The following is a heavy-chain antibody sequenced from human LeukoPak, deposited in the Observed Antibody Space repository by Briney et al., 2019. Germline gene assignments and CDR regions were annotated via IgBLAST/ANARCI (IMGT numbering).Heavy chain of an antibody. Sequence: SETLSLTCTVSGGSLSSGSYYWSWIRQPAGKGLEWIGRIYTSGRTNYNPSLKSRVTISVDTSKNQFSLKLRSVTAADTAVYYCARAGSSSGPYYFDYWGQGTLVTVSS. CDR3: ARAGSSSGPYYFDY. V-gene: IGHV4-61*02. D-gene: IGHD6-19*01. CDR1: GGSLSSGSYY. CDR2: IYTSGRT. J-gene: IGHJ4*02.